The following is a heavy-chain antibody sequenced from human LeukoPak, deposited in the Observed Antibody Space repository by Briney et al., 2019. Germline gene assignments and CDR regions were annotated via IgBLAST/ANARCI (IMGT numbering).Heavy chain of an antibody. V-gene: IGHV4-34*01. CDR3: ARGPRITMVRGVYWFDP. D-gene: IGHD3-10*01. J-gene: IGHJ5*02. CDR2: INHSGST. Sequence: PSETLSLTCAVYGGSFSGYYWSWIRQPPGKGLEWIGEINHSGSTNYNPSLKSRVTMSVDTSKNQFSLKLSSVTAADTAVYYCARGPRITMVRGVYWFDPWGQGTLVTVSS. CDR1: GGSFSGYY.